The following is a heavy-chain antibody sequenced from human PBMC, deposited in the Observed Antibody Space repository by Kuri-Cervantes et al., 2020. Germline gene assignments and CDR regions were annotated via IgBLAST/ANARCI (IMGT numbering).Heavy chain of an antibody. CDR2: INHSGST. D-gene: IGHD3-22*01. Sequence: SQTLSLTCAVYGGSFRGYYWSWIRQPPGKGLEWIGEINHSGSTYYNPSLKSRVTISVDTSKNQFSLKLSSVTAADTAVYYCARHTAPTLEYYYDSSGFSYWGQGTLVTVSS. V-gene: IGHV4-34*01. J-gene: IGHJ4*02. CDR1: GGSFRGYY. CDR3: ARHTAPTLEYYYDSSGFSY.